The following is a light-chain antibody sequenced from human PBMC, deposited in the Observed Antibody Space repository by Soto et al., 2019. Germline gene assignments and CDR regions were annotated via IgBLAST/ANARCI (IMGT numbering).Light chain of an antibody. CDR3: SSYAGRNNYV. V-gene: IGLV2-8*01. CDR1: SSDDGGYNY. J-gene: IGLJ1*01. Sequence: QSALTQPPSASGSPGQSVTISCTGTSSDDGGYNYVSWYQQHPGKAPKVMIYEATKRPSGVPDRFSGSKSGNTASLTVSGLQAEDEADYYCSSYAGRNNYVFGTGTKVTVL. CDR2: EAT.